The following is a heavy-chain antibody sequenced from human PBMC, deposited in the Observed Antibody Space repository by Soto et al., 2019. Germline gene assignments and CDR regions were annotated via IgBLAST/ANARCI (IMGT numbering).Heavy chain of an antibody. CDR1: GGSISSGGYY. CDR2: IYYSGST. V-gene: IGHV4-31*03. CDR3: ARSVDVDRERWLSFDYYYGMDV. Sequence: QVQLQESGPGLVKPSQTLSLTCTVSGGSISSGGYYWSWIRQHPGKGLEWIGYIYYSGSTYYNPSLKSRVTISVDTSKNQFSLKLSSVTAADTAVYYCARSVDVDRERWLSFDYYYGMDVWGQGTTVTVSS. J-gene: IGHJ6*02. D-gene: IGHD3-16*02.